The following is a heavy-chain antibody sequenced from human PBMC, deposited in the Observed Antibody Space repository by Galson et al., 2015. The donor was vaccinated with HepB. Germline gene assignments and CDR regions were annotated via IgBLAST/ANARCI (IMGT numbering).Heavy chain of an antibody. Sequence: SLRLSCAASGFTFGDYAMSWFRQAPGKGLEWVGFIRSTVYGGTTEYAASVKGRFTISRDDSKSIAYLQMNSLKTEDTAVYYCTREYSSSLFYYYGMDVWGQGTTVTVSS. J-gene: IGHJ6*02. CDR1: GFTFGDYA. CDR3: TREYSSSLFYYYGMDV. V-gene: IGHV3-49*03. CDR2: IRSTVYGGTT. D-gene: IGHD6-6*01.